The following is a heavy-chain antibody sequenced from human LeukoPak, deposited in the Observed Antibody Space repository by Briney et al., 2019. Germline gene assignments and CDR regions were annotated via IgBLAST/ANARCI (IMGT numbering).Heavy chain of an antibody. CDR1: GFTFRNYA. V-gene: IGHV3-21*01. CDR2: ISNSGTYI. D-gene: IGHD2-15*01. CDR3: ARAGSGGGFDY. Sequence: PGGSLRLSCAASGFTFRNYAMNWVRQAPGKGLEWVSSISNSGTYIYSADSVKGRFTISRDNAKNSLYLQMNSLRADDTAVYYCARAGSGGGFDYWGQGTLVTVSS. J-gene: IGHJ4*02.